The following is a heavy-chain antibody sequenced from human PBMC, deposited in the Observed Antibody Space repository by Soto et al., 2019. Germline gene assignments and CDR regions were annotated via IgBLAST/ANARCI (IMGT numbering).Heavy chain of an antibody. J-gene: IGHJ6*02. CDR3: ARVRGVTTRNYGMDV. CDR2: IYPGDSDT. D-gene: IGHD3-10*01. Sequence: GESLKISCKGSGYSFTSYWIGWVRQMPGKGLEWMGIIYPGDSDTRYSPSFQGQVTISADKSISTAYLQWSSLKASDTAMYYCARVRGVTTRNYGMDVWGQGTTVTVSS. CDR1: GYSFTSYW. V-gene: IGHV5-51*01.